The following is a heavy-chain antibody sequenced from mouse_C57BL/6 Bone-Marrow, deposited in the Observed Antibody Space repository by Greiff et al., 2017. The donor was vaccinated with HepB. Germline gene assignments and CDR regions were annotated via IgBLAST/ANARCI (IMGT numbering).Heavy chain of an antibody. CDR3: NTGSNPAWFAY. Sequence: EVQLQQSGAELVRPGASVKLSCTASGFNIKDDYMHWVKQRPEQGLEWIGWIDPENGDTEYASKFQGKATITADTSSNTAYLQLSSLTSEDTAVYYCNTGSNPAWFAYWGQGTLVTVSA. J-gene: IGHJ3*01. CDR1: GFNIKDDY. D-gene: IGHD2-5*01. CDR2: IDPENGDT. V-gene: IGHV14-4*01.